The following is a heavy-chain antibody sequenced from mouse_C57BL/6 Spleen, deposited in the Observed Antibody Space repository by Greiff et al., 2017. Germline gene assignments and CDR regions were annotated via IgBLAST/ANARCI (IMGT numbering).Heavy chain of an antibody. V-gene: IGHV1-4*01. CDR3: ARKGGSGPYFDY. J-gene: IGHJ2*01. CDR1: GYTFTSYT. Sequence: VQRVESGAELARPGASVKMSCKASGYTFTSYTMHWVKQRPGQDLEWIGYINPSSGYTKYNQKFKDKATLTADKSSSTAYMQLSSLTSEDSAVYYCARKGGSGPYFDYWGQGTTLTVSS. CDR2: INPSSGYT. D-gene: IGHD3-2*02.